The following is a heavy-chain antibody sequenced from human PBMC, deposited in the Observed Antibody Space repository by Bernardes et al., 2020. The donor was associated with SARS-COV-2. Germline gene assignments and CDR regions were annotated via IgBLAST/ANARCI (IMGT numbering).Heavy chain of an antibody. CDR1: EFTFSSYA. D-gene: IGHD1-7*01. J-gene: IGHJ4*02. CDR2: ITSSSSYK. Sequence: GGSLRLSCAASEFTFSSYAMSWVRQAPGKGLEWVSSITSSSSYKYYADSVKGRFTISRDNAKNSLYLKTNSLRAEDTAVYFCARESDWNYVFDYWGQGTLVTVSS. V-gene: IGHV3-21*01. CDR3: ARESDWNYVFDY.